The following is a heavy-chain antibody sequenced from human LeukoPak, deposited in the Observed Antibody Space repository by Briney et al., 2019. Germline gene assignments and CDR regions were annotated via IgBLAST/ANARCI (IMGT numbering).Heavy chain of an antibody. CDR1: GFTFSDYY. D-gene: IGHD1-26*01. CDR2: ISSSGTTI. Sequence: GGSLRLSCAASGFTFSDYYMSWIRQAPGKGLEWVSYISSSGTTIYNADSLKGRFTISRDNAKNSLYLQMDSLRAEDTAVYYCARGGIITSYAFEIWGQGAMVTVSS. J-gene: IGHJ3*02. CDR3: ARGGIITSYAFEI. V-gene: IGHV3-11*04.